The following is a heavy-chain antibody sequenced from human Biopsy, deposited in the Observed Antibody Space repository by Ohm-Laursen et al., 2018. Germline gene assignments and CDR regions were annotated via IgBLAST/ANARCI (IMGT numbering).Heavy chain of an antibody. Sequence: SLRLSCTASGFTFTSYGMNWVRQAPGKGLEWVAVISYDGSGEYYADSLKGRFTISRDNPKNTVDLQMNSLRAEDTSFYYCAKDKYNYTPIGGFSMDVWGQGTTVTVS. J-gene: IGHJ6*02. CDR3: AKDKYNYTPIGGFSMDV. V-gene: IGHV3-30*18. D-gene: IGHD1-1*01. CDR1: GFTFTSYG. CDR2: ISYDGSGE.